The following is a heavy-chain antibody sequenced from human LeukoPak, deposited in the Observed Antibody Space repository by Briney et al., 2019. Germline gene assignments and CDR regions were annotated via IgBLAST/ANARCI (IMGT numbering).Heavy chain of an antibody. D-gene: IGHD1-1*01. CDR1: GDSVSSNSAA. V-gene: IGHV6-1*01. Sequence: SQTLSLTCAISGDSVSSNSAAWNWIRQSPSRGLEWLGRTFYRSEWYNDSAVSVKSRITIIPDTSKNQFPLQLNSVTPEDTAVYYCARDHNWAFDYWSQGTLVTVSS. CDR3: ARDHNWAFDY. J-gene: IGHJ4*02. CDR2: TFYRSEWYN.